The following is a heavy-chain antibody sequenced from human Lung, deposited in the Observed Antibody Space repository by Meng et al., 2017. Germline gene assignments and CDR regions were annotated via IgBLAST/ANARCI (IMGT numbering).Heavy chain of an antibody. CDR3: ARNNYGDYYFDY. CDR2: ISYDGSNQ. CDR1: GFTFSRNA. V-gene: IGHV3-30*01. Sequence: QGQLVEVGGGVVQPGRSLRISCAASGFTFSRNAMHWVRQAPGKGLEWVAAISYDGSNQHYADSVKGRFTISRDNSENTLYLQMNSLRAEDTAVYYCARNNYGDYYFDYWGQGTLVTVSS. J-gene: IGHJ4*02. D-gene: IGHD4-17*01.